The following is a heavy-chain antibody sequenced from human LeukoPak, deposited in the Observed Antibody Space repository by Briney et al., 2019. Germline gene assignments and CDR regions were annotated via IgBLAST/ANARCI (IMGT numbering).Heavy chain of an antibody. J-gene: IGHJ3*02. CDR1: GFTVSHNF. CDR2: ISYDGSSK. Sequence: PGGSLRLSCAASGFTVSHNFMSWVRQAPGKGLEWVAVISYDGSSKYYADSVKGRFTISRDNSKNTLYLQMNSLRAEDTAVYYCARARSSYGYGDAFDIWGQGTMVTVSS. CDR3: ARARSSYGYGDAFDI. D-gene: IGHD5-18*01. V-gene: IGHV3-30*03.